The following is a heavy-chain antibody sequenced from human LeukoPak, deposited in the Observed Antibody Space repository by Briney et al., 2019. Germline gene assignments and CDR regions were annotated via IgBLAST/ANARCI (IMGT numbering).Heavy chain of an antibody. D-gene: IGHD3-10*01. CDR2: TSSDLNVK. V-gene: IGHV3-30*03. J-gene: IGHJ4*02. CDR3: AREGYYGSGSPPSLYFDY. CDR1: GFTFRNYG. Sequence: GTSLRLSCAASGFTFRNYGMHWVRQAPGKGLEWVAVTSSDLNVKLYADSVKGRFTISRDNSRSTLYLQMNSLRPEDTAIYYCAREGYYGSGSPPSLYFDYWGQGTLVTVSS.